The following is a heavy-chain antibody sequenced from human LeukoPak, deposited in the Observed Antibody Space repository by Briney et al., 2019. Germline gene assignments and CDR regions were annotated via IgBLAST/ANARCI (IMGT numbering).Heavy chain of an antibody. CDR2: IKQDGNEK. CDR3: VRQLGGSGSY. D-gene: IGHD3-10*01. CDR1: GLTFNSYW. J-gene: IGHJ4*02. Sequence: GGSLRLSCAASGLTFNSYWMNWVRQAPGKGLEWVASIKQDGNEKSYVDSVKGRFTISRDNPKNSLYLQMSSLRAEDTAVYYCVRQLGGSGSYWGQGTLVTVSS. V-gene: IGHV3-7*01.